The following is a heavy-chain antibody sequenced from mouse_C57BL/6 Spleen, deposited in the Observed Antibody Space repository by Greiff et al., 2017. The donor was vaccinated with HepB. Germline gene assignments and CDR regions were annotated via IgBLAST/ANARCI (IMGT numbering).Heavy chain of an antibody. Sequence: QVQLKESGAELVMPGASVKLSCKASGYTFTSYWMHWVKQRPGQGLEWIGEIDPSDSYTNYNQKFKGKSTLTVDKSSSTAYMQLSSLTSEDSAVYYCARGLYHYYAMDYWGQGTSVTVSS. CDR3: ARGLYHYYAMDY. V-gene: IGHV1-69*01. CDR2: IDPSDSYT. D-gene: IGHD3-1*01. J-gene: IGHJ4*01. CDR1: GYTFTSYW.